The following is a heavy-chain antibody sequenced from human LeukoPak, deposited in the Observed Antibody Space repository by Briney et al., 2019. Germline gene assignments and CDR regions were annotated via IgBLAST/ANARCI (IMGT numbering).Heavy chain of an antibody. CDR1: GFTFSSYW. Sequence: GGSLRLSCAASGFTFSSYWMSWVRQAPGKGLEWVANIKQDGSEKYYVGSVKGRFTISRDNAKNSLYLQMNSLRAEDTAVYYCARENHYDFWSGYYNWFDPWGQGTLVTVSS. J-gene: IGHJ5*02. V-gene: IGHV3-7*01. CDR3: ARENHYDFWSGYYNWFDP. CDR2: IKQDGSEK. D-gene: IGHD3-3*01.